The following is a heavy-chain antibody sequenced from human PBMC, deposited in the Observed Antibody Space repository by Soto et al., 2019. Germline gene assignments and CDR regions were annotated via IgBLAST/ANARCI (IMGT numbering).Heavy chain of an antibody. D-gene: IGHD3-22*01. CDR2: IYYSGST. J-gene: IGHJ5*02. CDR3: AKFSYHDSSGYYFYWFDP. V-gene: IGHV4-31*03. CDR1: GGSISSGGYY. Sequence: SETLSLTCTVSGGSISSGGYYWSWIRQHPGKGLEWIGYIYYSGSTYYNPSLKSRVIISVDTSKNQFSLKLNSVTAADTAVYYCAKFSYHDSSGYYFYWFDPWGQGALVTVSS.